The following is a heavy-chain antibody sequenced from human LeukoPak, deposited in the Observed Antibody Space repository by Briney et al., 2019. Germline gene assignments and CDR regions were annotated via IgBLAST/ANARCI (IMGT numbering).Heavy chain of an antibody. CDR3: ARDRLWFGESPNGIGYYYYGMDV. J-gene: IGHJ6*02. Sequence: ASVKVSCKGSGYTFTGYYMHWVRQAPGQGLEWMGWINPNSGGTNYAQKFQGWVTMTRDTSISTAYMELSRLRSDDTAVYYCARDRLWFGESPNGIGYYYYGMDVWGQGTTVTVSS. D-gene: IGHD3-10*01. CDR1: GYTFTGYY. CDR2: INPNSGGT. V-gene: IGHV1-2*04.